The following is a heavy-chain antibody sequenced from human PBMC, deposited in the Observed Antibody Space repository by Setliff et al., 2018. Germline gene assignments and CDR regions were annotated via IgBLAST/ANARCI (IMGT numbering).Heavy chain of an antibody. CDR1: GASVGSGGYY. J-gene: IGHJ4*02. CDR3: ARSPSSGAYWNPRPFYSDY. CDR2: ISPSGST. Sequence: PSETLSLTCTVSGASVGSGGYYWIWIRQPAGKGLEWIGHISPSGSTNYNPSLRSRITISLDTSKNHFSLRVNSVTAADTALYYCARSPSSGAYWNPRPFYSDYWGQGTLVTVS. V-gene: IGHV4-61*09. D-gene: IGHD1-26*01.